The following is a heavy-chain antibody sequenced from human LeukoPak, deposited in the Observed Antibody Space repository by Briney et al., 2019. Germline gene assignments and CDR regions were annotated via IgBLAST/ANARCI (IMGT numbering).Heavy chain of an antibody. V-gene: IGHV3-33*01. Sequence: PGGSLRLSCAASGFTFSSYGMHWVRQAPGKGLEWVAVIWYDGSNKYYADSVKGRFTISRDNSKNTLYLQMNSLKTEDTAMYYCTTDDPLNRSWGQGTLVTVSS. D-gene: IGHD2/OR15-2a*01. CDR3: TTDDPLNRS. J-gene: IGHJ4*02. CDR2: IWYDGSNK. CDR1: GFTFSSYG.